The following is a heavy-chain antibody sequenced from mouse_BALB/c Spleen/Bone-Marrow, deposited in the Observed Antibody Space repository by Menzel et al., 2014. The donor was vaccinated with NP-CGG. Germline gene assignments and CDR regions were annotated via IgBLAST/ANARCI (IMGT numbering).Heavy chain of an antibody. Sequence: EVHLVESGGGLVQPGGSLKLSCAASGFTFNSNTMSWVRQTPEKRPEWVAYITNGGGATYYLDTVKGRFTISRDSAKNTLYLQMSSLKSEDTAMYYCARPRYPFYAMDSWGQGTSVTVSS. V-gene: IGHV5-12-2*01. CDR2: ITNGGGAT. J-gene: IGHJ4*01. D-gene: IGHD2-14*01. CDR3: ARPRYPFYAMDS. CDR1: GFTFNSNT.